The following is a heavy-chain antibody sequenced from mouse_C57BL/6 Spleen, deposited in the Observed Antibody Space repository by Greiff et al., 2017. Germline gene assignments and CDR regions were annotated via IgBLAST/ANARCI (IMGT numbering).Heavy chain of an antibody. V-gene: IGHV1-64*01. Sequence: QVQLKQPGAELVKPGASVKLSCKASGYTFTSYWMHWVKQRPGQGLEWIGMIHPNSGSTNYNEKFKSKATLTVDKSSSTAYMQLSSLTSEDSAVYYCAREDLLLRYSWGQGTTLTVSS. CDR2: IHPNSGST. D-gene: IGHD1-1*01. J-gene: IGHJ2*01. CDR1: GYTFTSYW. CDR3: AREDLLLRYS.